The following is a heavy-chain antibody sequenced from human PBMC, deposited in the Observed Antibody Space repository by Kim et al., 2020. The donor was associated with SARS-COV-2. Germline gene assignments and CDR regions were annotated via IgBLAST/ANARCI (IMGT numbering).Heavy chain of an antibody. CDR2: ICYDGSNK. V-gene: IGHV3-33*01. CDR1: GFTFSRYG. J-gene: IGHJ4*02. Sequence: GGSLRLSCEASGFTFSRYGMNWVRQAPGKGLEWVAVICYDGSNKYYKDSVKGRFTISRDNTKNTLYLQMNSLRAEDTAMYYCTRDWNEMDYWGQGTLVTVSS. CDR3: TRDWNEMDY. D-gene: IGHD1-1*01.